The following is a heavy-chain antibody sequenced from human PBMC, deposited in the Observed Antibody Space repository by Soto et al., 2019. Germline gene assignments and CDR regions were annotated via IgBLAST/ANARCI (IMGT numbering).Heavy chain of an antibody. V-gene: IGHV1-46*03. CDR1: GYTFTSYY. J-gene: IGHJ4*02. CDR3: AREGDIVVVPAAPAFDY. D-gene: IGHD2-2*01. Sequence: QVQLVQSGAEVKKPGASVKVSCKASGYTFTSYYMHWVRQAPGQGLDWMGIINPSGGSTSYAQKFQGRVTMTRDTSTSTVYMELSSLRSEDTAVYYCAREGDIVVVPAAPAFDYWGQGTLVTVSS. CDR2: INPSGGST.